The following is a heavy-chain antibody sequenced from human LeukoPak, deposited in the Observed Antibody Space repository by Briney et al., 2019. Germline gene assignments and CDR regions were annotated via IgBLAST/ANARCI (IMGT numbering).Heavy chain of an antibody. Sequence: ASVKASCKASGYTFTSYYMHWVRQAPGQGLEWMGIINPSGGSTSHAQKFQGRVTMTRDTSTSTVYMELSSLRSEDTAVYYCASHYDFWSGYPFYYYYMDVWGKGTTVTVSS. CDR3: ASHYDFWSGYPFYYYYMDV. CDR1: GYTFTSYY. J-gene: IGHJ6*03. CDR2: INPSGGST. V-gene: IGHV1-46*01. D-gene: IGHD3-3*01.